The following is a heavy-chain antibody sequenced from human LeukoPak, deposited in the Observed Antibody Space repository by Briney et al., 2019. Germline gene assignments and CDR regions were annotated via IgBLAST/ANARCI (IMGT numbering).Heavy chain of an antibody. Sequence: GGSLRLSCAASGFTFSSYSMNWVRQAPGKGLEWVSSISSSSSYIYYADSVKGRFTISRDNAKNSLYLQMNSLRAEDMAVYYCARDSSPSYVVVVAATVDYWGQGTLVTVSS. CDR3: ARDSSPSYVVVVAATVDY. V-gene: IGHV3-21*01. CDR2: ISSSSSYI. CDR1: GFTFSSYS. D-gene: IGHD2-15*01. J-gene: IGHJ4*02.